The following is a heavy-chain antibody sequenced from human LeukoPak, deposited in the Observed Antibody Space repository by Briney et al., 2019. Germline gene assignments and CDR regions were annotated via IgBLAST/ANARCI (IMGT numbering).Heavy chain of an antibody. V-gene: IGHV3-48*04. D-gene: IGHD5-24*01. J-gene: IGHJ6*03. Sequence: GGSLILSCAASGFTFSSYSMNWVRQAPGKGLEWVSYISSSSSTIYYADSVKGRVTISRDNAKSSLYLQMDSLRAGDTAVYYCARLYRAERDYYYMDVWGKGTTVTVSS. CDR2: ISSSSSTI. CDR3: ARLYRAERDYYYMDV. CDR1: GFTFSSYS.